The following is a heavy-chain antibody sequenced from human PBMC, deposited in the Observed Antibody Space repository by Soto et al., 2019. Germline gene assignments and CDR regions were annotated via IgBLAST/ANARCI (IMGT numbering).Heavy chain of an antibody. J-gene: IGHJ4*02. V-gene: IGHV3-48*02. Sequence: GGSVRLSCAASGFTFGSYSMNWVRQAPGKGLEWVSYISSSSSTIYYADSVKGRFTISRDNAKNSLYLQMNSLRDEDTAVYYFARHSSGSTMIDYWGQGTLVTVSS. CDR1: GFTFGSYS. CDR3: ARHSSGSTMIDY. CDR2: ISSSSSTI. D-gene: IGHD6-19*01.